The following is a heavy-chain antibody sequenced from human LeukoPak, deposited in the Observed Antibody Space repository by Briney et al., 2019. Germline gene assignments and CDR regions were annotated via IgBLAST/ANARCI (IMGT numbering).Heavy chain of an antibody. Sequence: SETLSLTCTVSGGSISSYYWSWIRQPAGKGLEWIGRIYTSGSTNYNPSLKSRVTISVDKSKNQFSLKLSSVTAADTAVYYCARVARYCTNGVCPDYYFYYMDVWGKGTTVTVSS. CDR3: ARVARYCTNGVCPDYYFYYMDV. D-gene: IGHD2-8*01. CDR1: GGSISSYY. V-gene: IGHV4-4*07. CDR2: IYTSGST. J-gene: IGHJ6*03.